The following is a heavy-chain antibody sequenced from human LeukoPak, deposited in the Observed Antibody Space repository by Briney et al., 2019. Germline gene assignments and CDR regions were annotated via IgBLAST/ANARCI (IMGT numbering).Heavy chain of an antibody. Sequence: GGSLRLSCAASGFTFSSHWMHWVRQAPGKGLEWVANIKPDGTTKFYVDSVKGRFTISRDNALNSLYLQMNSLRAEDTAIYYCARSIPYGTTWYGRSDYWGQGTLVTVSS. J-gene: IGHJ4*02. CDR2: IKPDGTTK. V-gene: IGHV3-7*03. D-gene: IGHD6-13*01. CDR3: ARSIPYGTTWYGRSDY. CDR1: GFTFSSHW.